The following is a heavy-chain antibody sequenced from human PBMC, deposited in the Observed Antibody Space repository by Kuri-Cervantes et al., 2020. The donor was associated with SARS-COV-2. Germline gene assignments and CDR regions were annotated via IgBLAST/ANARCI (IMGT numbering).Heavy chain of an antibody. D-gene: IGHD3-22*01. Sequence: SVKVSXXASXYXXTGYYMHXVRQAPGQGLEWMGXINPNXGGTXYXQKFQGWVTXTRDTSISTAYMXLSRXRSDXTAVXXCAXSXPFRRLGVIXXGGAFDIWGQGTMVTVSS. V-gene: IGHV1-2*04. CDR1: XYXXTGYY. J-gene: IGHJ3*02. CDR2: INPNXGGT. CDR3: AXSXPFRRLGVIXXGGAFDI.